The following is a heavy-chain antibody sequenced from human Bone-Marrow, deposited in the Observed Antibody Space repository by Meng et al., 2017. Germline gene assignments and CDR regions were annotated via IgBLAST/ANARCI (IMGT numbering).Heavy chain of an antibody. CDR1: GFTFSDYY. J-gene: IGHJ2*01. Sequence: GESLKISCAASGFTFSDYYMSWIRQAPGKGLEWVSYISSSGSTIYYADSVKGRFTISRDNAKNSLYLQMSGLRAEDTAVYYCARVSGSYYVWYFDLWGRGTLVTVSS. V-gene: IGHV3-11*04. D-gene: IGHD1-26*01. CDR2: ISSSGSTI. CDR3: ARVSGSYYVWYFDL.